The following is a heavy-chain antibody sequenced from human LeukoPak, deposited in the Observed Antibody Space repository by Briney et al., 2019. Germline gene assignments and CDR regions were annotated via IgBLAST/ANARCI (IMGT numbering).Heavy chain of an antibody. Sequence: SETLSLTCTVSGGSITSYYWSWIRQPAGKGLEWIGRIYTSGSTNYNPSLKSRVTMSVDTSKNQFSLKLSSVTAADTAVYYCARDSPTYYYGRRCWFDPWGQGTLVTVSS. CDR3: ARDSPTYYYGRRCWFDP. V-gene: IGHV4-4*07. D-gene: IGHD3-10*02. CDR1: GGSITSYY. CDR2: IYTSGST. J-gene: IGHJ5*02.